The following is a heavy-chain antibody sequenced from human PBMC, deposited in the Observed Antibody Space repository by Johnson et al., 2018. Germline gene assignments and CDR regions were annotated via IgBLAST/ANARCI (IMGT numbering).Heavy chain of an antibody. CDR2: ISSSGSTI. CDR3: ERDGGWDDGGNSGAEYVQH. Sequence: EVQLLETGGGLVQPGGSLRLSCAASGFTFSSYAMHWVRQAPGKGLEWVSYISSSGSTIYYADSVKGRFTISRDNAKNSLYLQMNSLRAEDTGVYYCERDGGWDDGGNSGAEYVQHWGQGTLVTVCS. CDR1: GFTFSSYA. V-gene: IGHV3-48*04. D-gene: IGHD4-23*01. J-gene: IGHJ1*01.